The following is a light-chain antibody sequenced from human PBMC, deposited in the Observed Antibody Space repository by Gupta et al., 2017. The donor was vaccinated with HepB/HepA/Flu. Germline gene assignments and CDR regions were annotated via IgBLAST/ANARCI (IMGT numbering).Light chain of an antibody. Sequence: DIQLTQSPSFLSASVGDRVTITCRASQGISSYLAWYQQKPGKAPKLLIYDASTLQSGVSSRFSGSGSGTEFTLTISSLQPEDFATYHCQHLNSYPPAFGRGTKVDIK. CDR3: QHLNSYPPA. CDR2: DAS. V-gene: IGKV1-9*01. CDR1: QGISSY. J-gene: IGKJ3*01.